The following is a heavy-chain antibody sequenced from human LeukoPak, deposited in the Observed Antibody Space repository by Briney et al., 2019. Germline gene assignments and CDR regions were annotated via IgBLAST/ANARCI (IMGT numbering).Heavy chain of an antibody. CDR2: INDNGRST. J-gene: IGHJ4*02. V-gene: IGHV3-64D*09. Sequence: GGSLRLSCSASGFTFSKYAMHWVRQAPGKGPEYVSAINDNGRSTYYADSVKGRFSISRDNSKCTLYLQMSSLRTEDTAVYYCVKYSSGWYYDYWGQGTLVTVSS. D-gene: IGHD6-19*01. CDR3: VKYSSGWYYDY. CDR1: GFTFSKYA.